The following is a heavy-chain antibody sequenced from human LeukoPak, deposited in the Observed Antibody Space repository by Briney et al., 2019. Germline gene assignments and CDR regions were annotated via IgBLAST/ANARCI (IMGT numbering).Heavy chain of an antibody. J-gene: IGHJ4*02. D-gene: IGHD1-1*01. CDR1: GGSISPYY. CDR2: IYHSGST. CDR3: ARWANWNHDY. Sequence: SETLSLTCTVSGGSISPYYWSWIRQPPGQGLEWIGYIYHSGSTNYNPSLKSRVTISLDTSKNQFSLKLHSVTAADTAVYYCARWANWNHDYWGQGTLVSVSS. V-gene: IGHV4-59*01.